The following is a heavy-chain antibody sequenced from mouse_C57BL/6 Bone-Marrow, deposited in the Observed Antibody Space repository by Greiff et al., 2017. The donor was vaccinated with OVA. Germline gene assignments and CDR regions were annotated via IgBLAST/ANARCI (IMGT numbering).Heavy chain of an antibody. J-gene: IGHJ1*03. CDR2: INYDGSST. CDR3: ARDTPYDYDERVYWYVDV. CDR1: GFTFSDYY. V-gene: IGHV5-16*01. D-gene: IGHD2-4*01. Sequence: EVQRVESEGGLVQPGSSMKLSCTASGFTFSDYYMAWVRQVPEKGLEWVANINYDGSSTYYLDSLKSRFIISRDNAKNILYLQMSSLKSEDTATYYCARDTPYDYDERVYWYVDVWGTGTTVTVSS.